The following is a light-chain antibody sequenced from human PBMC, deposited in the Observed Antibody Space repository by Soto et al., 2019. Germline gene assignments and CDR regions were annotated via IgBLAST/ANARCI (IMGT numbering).Light chain of an antibody. V-gene: IGKV1-5*01. CDR3: QQYYSYSPLT. CDR2: DVS. Sequence: DIQMTQTPSTLSASVGDRVTITCRASQSISSWLAWYQQKPGKAPKLLIYDVSSLESGVPSRFSGSGSGTEFSLTISSLQPDDSATYYCQQYYSYSPLTFGGGTKVDIK. CDR1: QSISSW. J-gene: IGKJ4*01.